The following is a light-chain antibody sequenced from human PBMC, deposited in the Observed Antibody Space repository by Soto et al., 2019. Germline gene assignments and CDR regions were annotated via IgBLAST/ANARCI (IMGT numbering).Light chain of an antibody. CDR1: QGITGW. CDR2: DAS. J-gene: IGKJ1*01. V-gene: IGKV1-5*01. CDR3: QQYQRYCT. Sequence: DIQLTQSPSTPSASVGDRVTITCRASQGITGWLAWYQQKPGKAPKLLIFDASTLESGVPPRFTGSGSGTEFTLSISNLQPDDFATYYCQQYQRYCTFGHGTKVEGK.